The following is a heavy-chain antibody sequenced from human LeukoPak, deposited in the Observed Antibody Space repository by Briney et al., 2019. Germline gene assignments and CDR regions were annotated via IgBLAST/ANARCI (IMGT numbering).Heavy chain of an antibody. J-gene: IGHJ4*02. V-gene: IGHV3-23*01. CDR2: IGSGGGT. Sequence: GGSLRLSCAASGFTFSSYAMSWVRQAPEKGLEWVSAIGSGGGTYYADSVKGRFTIFRDNSKNTLYLQMNSLRAEDTAVYYCAKTRRWEIAAAGTFDYWGQGTLVTVSS. CDR3: AKTRRWEIAAAGTFDY. CDR1: GFTFSSYA. D-gene: IGHD6-13*01.